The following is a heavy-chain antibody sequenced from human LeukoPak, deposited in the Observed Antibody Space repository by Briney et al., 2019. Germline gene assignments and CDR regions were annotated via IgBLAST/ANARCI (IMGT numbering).Heavy chain of an antibody. D-gene: IGHD2-2*01. CDR2: ISGSGNSI. CDR1: GFTFSNYE. J-gene: IGHJ3*02. CDR3: AREEVVENAFDI. Sequence: PGGSLRLSCVASGFTFSNYEMNWVRQAPGKGLEWVSYISGSGNSIYADSVKGRFTISRDNAKNSLYLQMNSLRAEDTAVYYCAREEVVENAFDIWGQGTMVTVSS. V-gene: IGHV3-48*03.